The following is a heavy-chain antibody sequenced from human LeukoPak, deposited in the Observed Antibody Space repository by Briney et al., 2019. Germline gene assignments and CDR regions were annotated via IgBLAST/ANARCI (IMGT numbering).Heavy chain of an antibody. D-gene: IGHD1-1*01. V-gene: IGHV3-23*01. J-gene: IGHJ6*03. CDR1: GFTLSSYV. CDR2: ISGIGGST. CDR3: ATTLLRASTYMDV. Sequence: GGSLRLSCAASGFTLSSYVMSWVRQAPGKGLEWVSGISGIGGSTYYADSVKGRFTISRDNSKNTLYLQMNSLRAEDTAVYYCATTLLRASTYMDVWGKGTTVTVSS.